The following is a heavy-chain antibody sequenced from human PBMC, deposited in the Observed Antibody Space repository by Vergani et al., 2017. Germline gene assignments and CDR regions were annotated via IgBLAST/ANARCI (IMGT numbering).Heavy chain of an antibody. CDR3: ARRDSSSPALDY. J-gene: IGHJ4*02. CDR1: GFTFSTYD. Sequence: EVQLLESGGGLVQPGGSLRLSCAAPGFTFSTYDTHWVRQATGKGLEWVSAIGTAGDTYYPGSVKGRFTITRENAKNSLYLQMNGLRAGDTAVYYCARRDSSSPALDYWGQGTLVTVSS. V-gene: IGHV3-13*01. CDR2: IGTAGDT. D-gene: IGHD6-6*01.